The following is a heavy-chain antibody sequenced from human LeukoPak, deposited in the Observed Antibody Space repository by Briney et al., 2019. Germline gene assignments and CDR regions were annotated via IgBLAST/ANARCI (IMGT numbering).Heavy chain of an antibody. J-gene: IGHJ5*02. D-gene: IGHD2/OR15-2a*01. Sequence: PGGSLRLSCVASGFTFTNYVMNWVRQVPGKGLEWVAHISTRTGSSGYADSVRSRFTISRDTARNSLYLEMNSLRVEDTAIYYCARDGGVEGSTTWFDPWGQGTQATVSS. V-gene: IGHV3-21*01. CDR2: ISTRTGSS. CDR3: ARDGGVEGSTTWFDP. CDR1: GFTFTNYV.